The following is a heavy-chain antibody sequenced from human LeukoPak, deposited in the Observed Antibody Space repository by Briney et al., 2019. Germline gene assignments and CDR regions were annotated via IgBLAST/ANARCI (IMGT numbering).Heavy chain of an antibody. Sequence: ASVKVSCKASGYTFTGYYMHWVRQALGQGLEWMGWINPNSGGTNYAQKFQGRVTMTRDTSISTAYMELSRLRSDDTAVYYCASLSALNYYDSSGYLDYWGQGALVTVSS. J-gene: IGHJ4*02. CDR2: INPNSGGT. CDR1: GYTFTGYY. CDR3: ASLSALNYYDSSGYLDY. V-gene: IGHV1-2*02. D-gene: IGHD3-22*01.